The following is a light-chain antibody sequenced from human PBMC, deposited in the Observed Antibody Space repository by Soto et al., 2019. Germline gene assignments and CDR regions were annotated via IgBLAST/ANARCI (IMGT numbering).Light chain of an antibody. Sequence: EIVMRQSPATLSVSPGERATLSCRASQSISSNLAWYQQKPGQAPRLLIYGASTRATGIPATFSGSGSGTDFTLTISRLEPEDFAVYYCQQYGSSRTFGQGTKVDIK. CDR3: QQYGSSRT. CDR1: QSISSN. CDR2: GAS. V-gene: IGKV3-15*01. J-gene: IGKJ1*01.